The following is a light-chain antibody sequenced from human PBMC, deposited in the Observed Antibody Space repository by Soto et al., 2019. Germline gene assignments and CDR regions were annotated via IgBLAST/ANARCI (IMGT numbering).Light chain of an antibody. V-gene: IGLV2-14*01. J-gene: IGLJ3*02. CDR1: SSDVGRYNY. Sequence: QSALTQPASVSGSPGQSITISCTGTSSDVGRYNYVSWYQQHPGKAPKLMIFEVTNRPSGVSHRFSGSKSANAASLTISGLQAEYEADYYCSAFTSRNTWVFGGGTKLTVL. CDR3: SAFTSRNTWV. CDR2: EVT.